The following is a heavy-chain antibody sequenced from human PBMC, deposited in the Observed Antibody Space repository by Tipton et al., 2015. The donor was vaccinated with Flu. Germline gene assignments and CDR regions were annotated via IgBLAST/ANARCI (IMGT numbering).Heavy chain of an antibody. CDR1: GFTFSDYY. J-gene: IGHJ4*02. CDR3: ARYRARFGLGY. CDR2: LSDSGSTI. D-gene: IGHD3-16*01. V-gene: IGHV3-11*04. Sequence: SLRLFCAASGFTFSDYYMSWIRQVPGKGLEWLSHLSDSGSTINYADSVKGRFTISRDNAKNSLYLQMNSLRAEDTAVYYCARYRARFGLGYWGQGTLVTVS.